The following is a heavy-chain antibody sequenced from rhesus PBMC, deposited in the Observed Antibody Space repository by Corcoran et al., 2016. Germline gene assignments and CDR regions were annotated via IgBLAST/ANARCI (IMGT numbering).Heavy chain of an antibody. CDR1: GGSISSNS. J-gene: IGHJ5-1*01. CDR3: ARVPDSNYWARFDV. D-gene: IGHD4-23*01. CDR2: ISGGGGNT. V-gene: IGHV4-173*01. Sequence: QLQLQESGPGLVKPSETLSLTCTVSGGSISSNSWIWIRQPPGKGQEWIGRISGGGGNTDYNPSRKSRVTFSTDTSKNQFSLKLYSVTAADTAVYYCARVPDSNYWARFDVWGAGVLVTVSS.